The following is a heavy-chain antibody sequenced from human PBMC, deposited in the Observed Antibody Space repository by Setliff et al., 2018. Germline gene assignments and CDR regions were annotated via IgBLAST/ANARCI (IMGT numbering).Heavy chain of an antibody. CDR3: ARDPLTTTVRHAFDI. V-gene: IGHV3-7*03. CDR2: IKQDGSEK. D-gene: IGHD4-4*01. Sequence: GGSLRLSCAASGFTFSSYWMSWVRQAPGKGLEWVANIKQDGSEKYYVDSVKGRFTISRDNAKNSLYLQMNSLRAEDTAVYYCARDPLTTTVRHAFDIWGQGTMVTVSS. CDR1: GFTFSSYW. J-gene: IGHJ3*02.